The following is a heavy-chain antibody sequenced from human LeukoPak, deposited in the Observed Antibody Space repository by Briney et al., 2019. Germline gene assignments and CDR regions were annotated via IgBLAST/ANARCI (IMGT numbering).Heavy chain of an antibody. Sequence: PGRSLRLSCAASGLTFSSYGMHWVRQAPGKGLEWVAVISYDGSNKYYADSVKGRFTISRDNSKNTLYLQMNSLRAEDTAVYYCATGLGESFDYWGQGTLVTVSS. CDR1: GLTFSSYG. CDR3: ATGLGESFDY. CDR2: ISYDGSNK. J-gene: IGHJ4*02. V-gene: IGHV3-30*03. D-gene: IGHD3-10*01.